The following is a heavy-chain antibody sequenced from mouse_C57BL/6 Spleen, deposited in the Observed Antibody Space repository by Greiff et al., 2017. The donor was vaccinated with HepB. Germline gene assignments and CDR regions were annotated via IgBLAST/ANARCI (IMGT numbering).Heavy chain of an antibody. J-gene: IGHJ3*01. CDR2: INPGSGGT. CDR3: ARHGGNSLAY. CDR1: GYAFTNYL. D-gene: IGHD2-1*01. Sequence: QVQLQQPGAELVRPGTSVKVSCKASGYAFTNYLIEWVKQRPGQGLEWIGVINPGSGGTNYNEKFKGKATLTADKSSSTAYMQLSSLTSEDSAVYFCARHGGNSLAYWGQGTLVTVSA. V-gene: IGHV1-54*01.